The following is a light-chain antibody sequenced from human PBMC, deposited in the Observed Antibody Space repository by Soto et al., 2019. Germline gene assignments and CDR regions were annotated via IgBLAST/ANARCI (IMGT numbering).Light chain of an antibody. V-gene: IGKV1-9*01. J-gene: IGKJ1*01. CDR2: AAS. CDR3: QQLNSYPLT. CDR1: QGISSY. Sequence: DIQLTQSPSFLSASVGDRVTITCRASQGISSYLAWYQQKPGKAPKLLIYAASTLQSGVPSRFSGSGSGTEFTLTIRSLQTEDFATYYCQQLNSYPLTFGQGTKVEIK.